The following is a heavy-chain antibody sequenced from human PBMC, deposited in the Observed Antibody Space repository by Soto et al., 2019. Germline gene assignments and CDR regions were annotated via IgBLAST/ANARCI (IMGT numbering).Heavy chain of an antibody. CDR2: IWYDGTNK. D-gene: IGHD6-13*01. Sequence: GESLKISCAASGFTLSSYGMHWVRQAPGKGLEWVAVIWYDGTNKYYADSVKGRFTISRDTSKNTLYLQMNSLRAEDTSVYYCARDRLAAAGRGLFDYWGQGTLVTVSS. J-gene: IGHJ4*02. V-gene: IGHV3-33*01. CDR1: GFTLSSYG. CDR3: ARDRLAAAGRGLFDY.